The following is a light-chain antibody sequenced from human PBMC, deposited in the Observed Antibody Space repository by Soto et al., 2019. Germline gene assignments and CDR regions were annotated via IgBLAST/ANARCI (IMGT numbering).Light chain of an antibody. CDR3: QQYNSWPLT. V-gene: IGKV3-15*01. J-gene: IGKJ4*01. CDR2: GAS. CDR1: QSVRSN. Sequence: DILMTQSPATLSVSPGETATLSCRASQSVRSNLAWYQQKPGQGPRLLIYGASTRATDVPAGFNGSGSGTEFTLSISSLQSEDFAIYYCQQYNSWPLTFGGGTKVEIK.